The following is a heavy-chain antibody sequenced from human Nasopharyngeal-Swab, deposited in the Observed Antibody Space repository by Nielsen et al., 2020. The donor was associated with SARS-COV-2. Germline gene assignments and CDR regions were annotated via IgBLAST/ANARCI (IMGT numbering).Heavy chain of an antibody. CDR1: GFTFTSYA. CDR3: ARDPDWYWYAIDS. D-gene: IGHD2-8*02. Sequence: GESLKISCAASGFTFTSYAMTWVRQAPGKGLEWVSSISGGGASEEYAASVKGRSTISRDYSKKMLYLQMNSLRAEDTAVYYCARDPDWYWYAIDSWGQGTLVTVSS. V-gene: IGHV3-23*01. CDR2: ISGGGASE. J-gene: IGHJ4*02.